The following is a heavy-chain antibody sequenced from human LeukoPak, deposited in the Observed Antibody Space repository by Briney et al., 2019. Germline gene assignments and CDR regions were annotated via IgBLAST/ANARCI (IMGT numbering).Heavy chain of an antibody. CDR2: ISAYNGNT. D-gene: IGHD4-17*01. J-gene: IGHJ4*01. CDR1: GYTFTSYG. Sequence: ASVKASCKASGYTFTSYGISWVRQAPGQGLEWMGWISAYNGNTNYAQKLQGRVTMTTDTSTSTAYMELRSLRSDDTAVYYCARDPDDYGDYEYPFGYWGHGTLVTVSS. CDR3: ARDPDDYGDYEYPFGY. V-gene: IGHV1-18*01.